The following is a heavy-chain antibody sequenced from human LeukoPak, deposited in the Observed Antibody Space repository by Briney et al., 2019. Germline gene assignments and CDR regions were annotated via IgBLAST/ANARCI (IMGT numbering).Heavy chain of an antibody. V-gene: IGHV3-30-3*01. CDR2: ISYDGSNK. CDR3: ARGDYDLPFFDY. J-gene: IGHJ4*02. CDR1: GFTFSSYA. Sequence: PGGSLRLSCAASGFTFSSYAMHWVRQAPGKGLEWVAVISYDGSNKYYADSVKGRFTISRDNSKNTLYLQMSSLRAEDTAVYYCARGDYDLPFFDYWGQGTLVTVSS. D-gene: IGHD3-22*01.